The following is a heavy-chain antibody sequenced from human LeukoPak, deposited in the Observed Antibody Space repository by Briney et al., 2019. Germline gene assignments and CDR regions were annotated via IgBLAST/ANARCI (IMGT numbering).Heavy chain of an antibody. CDR2: IFPSGGEI. D-gene: IGHD2-8*02. Sequence: GGSLRLSCAASGFTFDDYGMSWVRQAPGKGLEWVSSIFPSGGEIHYADSVRGRFTISRDNSKSTLSLQMNSLRAEDTAIYYCATYRQVLLPFQSWGQGPLVPVSS. J-gene: IGHJ5*02. CDR1: GFTFDDYG. V-gene: IGHV3-23*01. CDR3: ATYRQVLLPFQS.